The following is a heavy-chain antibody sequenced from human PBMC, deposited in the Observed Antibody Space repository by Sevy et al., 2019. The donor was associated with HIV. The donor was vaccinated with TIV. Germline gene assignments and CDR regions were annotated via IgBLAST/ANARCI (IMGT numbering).Heavy chain of an antibody. J-gene: IGHJ6*02. V-gene: IGHV3-7*03. CDR1: GFIFSDYW. Sequence: GGSLRLSCVASGFIFSDYWMTWVRQAPGKGLEWVANIKQDGNEKYYMDSAKGRFTISRDNAKNLVYLQVNSLRAKDTAGYHCAREAVAVRSGPWKADYYYAGMDVWGQGTTVTVSS. CDR2: IKQDGNEK. CDR3: AREAVAVRSGPWKADYYYAGMDV. D-gene: IGHD6-19*01.